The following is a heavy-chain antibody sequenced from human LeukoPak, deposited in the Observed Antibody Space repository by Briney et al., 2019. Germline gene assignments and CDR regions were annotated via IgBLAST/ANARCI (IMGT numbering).Heavy chain of an antibody. J-gene: IGHJ5*02. V-gene: IGHV4-34*01. CDR1: GGSISSYY. D-gene: IGHD2-15*01. Sequence: PSETLSLTCTVSGGSISSYYWSWIRQPPGKGLEWLGEINHSGSTNYNPSLKSRVTISVDTSKNQFSLKLSSVTAADTAVYYCSLGYCSGGSCYPSWFDPWGQGTLVTVSS. CDR2: INHSGST. CDR3: SLGYCSGGSCYPSWFDP.